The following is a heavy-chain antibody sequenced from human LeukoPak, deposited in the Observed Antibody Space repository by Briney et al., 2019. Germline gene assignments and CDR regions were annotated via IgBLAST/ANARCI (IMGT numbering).Heavy chain of an antibody. V-gene: IGHV3-23*01. CDR2: TSGSGGST. Sequence: GGSLRLSCAASGFTFSSYAMNWVRQAPGKGLEWVSGTSGSGGSTFYADSVKGRFTMSRDNSKNTLYLQMNSLRAEDAAVYYCAKSGGYSYVENFDYWGQGTLVTVSS. J-gene: IGHJ4*02. CDR1: GFTFSSYA. CDR3: AKSGGYSYVENFDY. D-gene: IGHD5-18*01.